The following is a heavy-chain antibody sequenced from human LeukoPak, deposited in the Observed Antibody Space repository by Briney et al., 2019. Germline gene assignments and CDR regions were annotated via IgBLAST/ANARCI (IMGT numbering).Heavy chain of an antibody. D-gene: IGHD2-2*01. CDR1: GFTFSSYA. J-gene: IGHJ6*03. V-gene: IGHV3-23*01. CDR3: AKDKVRVPAAMAYYYYMDV. Sequence: PGGSLRLSCAASGFTFSSYAMSWVRQAPGKGLEWVSAISGSGGSTYYADSVKGRFTISRDNSKNTLYLQMNSLRAEDTAVYYCAKDKVRVPAAMAYYYYMDVWGKGTTVTVSS. CDR2: ISGSGGST.